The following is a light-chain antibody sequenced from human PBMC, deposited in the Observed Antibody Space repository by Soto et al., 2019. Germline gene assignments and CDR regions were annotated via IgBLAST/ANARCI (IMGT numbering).Light chain of an antibody. CDR1: RGNIANNY. CDR3: LSYDSRFVM. Sequence: NFMLTQPHSVSESPGKTVTISCTRSRGNIANNYVQWYQQRPGSAPTMMIYEGKQRPSGVPDRFSGSTDGSSNSASLTISGLQTEDEADYYCLSYDSRFVMFGGGTKLAFL. CDR2: EGK. J-gene: IGLJ3*02. V-gene: IGLV6-57*04.